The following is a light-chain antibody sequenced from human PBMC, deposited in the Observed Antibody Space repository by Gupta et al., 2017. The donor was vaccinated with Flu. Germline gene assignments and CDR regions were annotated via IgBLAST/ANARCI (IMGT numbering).Light chain of an antibody. CDR2: STS. J-gene: IGKJ2*01. CDR1: QSIARY. V-gene: IGKV1-39*01. Sequence: DIQMTQFPSSLSASVGDRVTITCRASQSIARYLNWYQQHPGKAPKLLIYSTSTLQSGVPSRFSDSGYGTDFTLTISSLRPEDFATYYCQQCHSTPYTFGQGSKVQF. CDR3: QQCHSTPYT.